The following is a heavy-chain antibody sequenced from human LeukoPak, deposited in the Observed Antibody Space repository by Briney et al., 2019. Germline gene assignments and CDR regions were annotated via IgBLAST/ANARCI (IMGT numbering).Heavy chain of an antibody. CDR1: GGSFSGYY. Sequence: PSETLSLTCAVFGGSFSGYYWSWIRQSPEKGLEWIGEMSHTGATNYNPSLKSRVTVSVDTSKKQFSLNLRSVTAADTAVYYCARVPGTTRDYWGQGTLVTVSS. CDR3: ARVPGTTRDY. CDR2: MSHTGAT. J-gene: IGHJ4*02. D-gene: IGHD1-1*01. V-gene: IGHV4-34*01.